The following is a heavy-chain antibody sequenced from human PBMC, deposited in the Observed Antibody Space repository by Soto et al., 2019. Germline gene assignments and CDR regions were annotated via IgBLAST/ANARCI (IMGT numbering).Heavy chain of an antibody. CDR2: IWYDGSHT. V-gene: IGHV3-33*01. D-gene: IGHD3-3*01. Sequence: QVQLVESGGGVVQPGRSLRLSCAASGFTFSTYGMHWVRQAPGKGLEWVSIIWYDGSHTYYADSVKGRFTISRDNSRNTLYLQMNSLRAEDTAVYYCARGDSLRTYFYYFAMDVWGQGTTVTVSS. J-gene: IGHJ6*02. CDR1: GFTFSTYG. CDR3: ARGDSLRTYFYYFAMDV.